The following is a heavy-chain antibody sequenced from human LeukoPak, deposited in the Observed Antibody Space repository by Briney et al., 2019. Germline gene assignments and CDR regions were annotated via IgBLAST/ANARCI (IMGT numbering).Heavy chain of an antibody. Sequence: GGSMRLLCGASGFTFSSYWMSWVSQAPGRGLEWGANIKQDGSEKYYVDSVKGRFTISRDKAKNSLYLQLNSVRAEDTAVYYCASVSSEASTKVFDYWGQGTLVTVSS. CDR2: IKQDGSEK. CDR3: ASVSSEASTKVFDY. CDR1: GFTFSSYW. V-gene: IGHV3-7*01. D-gene: IGHD2/OR15-2a*01. J-gene: IGHJ4*02.